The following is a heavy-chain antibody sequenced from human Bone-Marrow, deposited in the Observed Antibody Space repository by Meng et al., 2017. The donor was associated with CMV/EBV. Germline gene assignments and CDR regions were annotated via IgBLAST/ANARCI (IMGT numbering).Heavy chain of an antibody. J-gene: IGHJ4*02. CDR1: GFTFSSYS. D-gene: IGHD6-13*01. V-gene: IGHV3-23*01. CDR3: ANLAAAGPAY. CDR2: ISGSGGST. Sequence: GGSLRLSCAASGFTFSSYSMNWVRQAPGKGLEWVSAISGSGGSTYYADSVKGRFTISRDNSKNTLYLQMNSLRAEDTAVYYCANLAAAGPAYWGQGTLVTVSS.